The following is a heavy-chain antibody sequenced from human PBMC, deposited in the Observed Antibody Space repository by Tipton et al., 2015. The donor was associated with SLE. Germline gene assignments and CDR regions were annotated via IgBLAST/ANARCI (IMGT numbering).Heavy chain of an antibody. J-gene: IGHJ6*02. V-gene: IGHV4-39*07. CDR1: GGAISTSDYY. CDR3: AGGWILDWLFPADYGLDV. CDR2: MYYSGGT. Sequence: LRLSCSVSGGAISTSDYYWGWIRQPPGKGLEWIGTMYYSGGTYYNQSLKSRVIISGDTSKNQFSLKLSSVTAADTAVYYCAGGWILDWLFPADYGLDVWGQGTTVTVS. D-gene: IGHD3/OR15-3a*01.